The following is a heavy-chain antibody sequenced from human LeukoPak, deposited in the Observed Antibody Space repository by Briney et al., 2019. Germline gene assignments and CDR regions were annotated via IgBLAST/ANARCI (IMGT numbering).Heavy chain of an antibody. J-gene: IGHJ4*02. CDR2: VYYTGST. CDR1: GGSISSYY. CDR3: ASRER. V-gene: IGHV4-59*01. Sequence: PSETLSLTCTVSGGSISSYYWSWIRQPPGKGLEWIGYVYYTGSTNYNPSLMSRVTISVDTSKIQFSLKLSSVTAADTAMYYCASRERWGQGTLVTVSS.